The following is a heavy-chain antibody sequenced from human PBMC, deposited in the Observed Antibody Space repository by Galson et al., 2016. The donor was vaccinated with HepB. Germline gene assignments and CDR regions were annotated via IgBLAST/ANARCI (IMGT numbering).Heavy chain of an antibody. CDR3: ARPGPAGYSSGWLAY. J-gene: IGHJ4*02. Sequence: SVKVSCKASGYSFPSYPIHWVRQAPGQRLEWMGRINADNGNTKSSQNFQGRVTLTRDTSANTAYLELSRLTSADTAFYYCARPGPAGYSSGWLAYWGQATLVTVSS. CDR1: GYSFPSYP. V-gene: IGHV1-3*01. CDR2: INADNGNT. D-gene: IGHD6-19*01.